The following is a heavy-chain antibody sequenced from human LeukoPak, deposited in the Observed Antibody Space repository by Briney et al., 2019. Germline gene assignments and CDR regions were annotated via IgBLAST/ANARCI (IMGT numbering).Heavy chain of an antibody. D-gene: IGHD3-10*01. CDR3: ARERGTYYYGSGSYYYFDY. CDR2: ISSSGSTI. V-gene: IGHV3-48*03. J-gene: IGHJ4*02. CDR1: GFTFSTYE. Sequence: GGSLRLSCAASGFTFSTYEMNWVRQAPGKGLEWVSFISSSGSTIYYADSLKGRFTISRDNAKNSLYLQMNSLRAEDTAVYYCARERGTYYYGSGSYYYFDYWGQGTLVTVSS.